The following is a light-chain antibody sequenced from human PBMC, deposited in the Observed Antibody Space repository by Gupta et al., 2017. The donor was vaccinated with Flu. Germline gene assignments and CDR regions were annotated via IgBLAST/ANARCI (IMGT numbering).Light chain of an antibody. Sequence: IVMTQSPLFLSVTPGEPASISCRSSQSLLDSNGRNYLDWYVQKPGQSPRLLIYSGSNRASGVPDRFSGSGSGTDFTLKISRAEADDVGIYYCMQALQTPLTFGGGTRVDIK. J-gene: IGKJ4*01. CDR3: MQALQTPLT. CDR2: SGS. CDR1: QSLLDSNGRNY. V-gene: IGKV2-28*01.